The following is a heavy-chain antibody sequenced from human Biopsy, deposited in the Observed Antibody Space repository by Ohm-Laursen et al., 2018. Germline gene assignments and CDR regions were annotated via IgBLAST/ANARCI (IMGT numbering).Heavy chain of an antibody. Sequence: GTLSLTCTVSGGSISSYHWTWIWQPPGKGLGWLGYVYFTGTSNYNSSPESRRTITLYSSKNLFPLRLTFVTAADTAVYYCARDSSSWPKSFDHWGQGTLVTVSS. CDR3: ARDSSSWPKSFDH. V-gene: IGHV4-59*08. D-gene: IGHD6-13*01. CDR2: VYFTGTS. CDR1: GGSISSYH. J-gene: IGHJ4*02.